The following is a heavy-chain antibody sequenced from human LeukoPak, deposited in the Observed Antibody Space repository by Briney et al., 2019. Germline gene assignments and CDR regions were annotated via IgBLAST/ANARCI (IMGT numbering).Heavy chain of an antibody. D-gene: IGHD3-22*01. V-gene: IGHV3-48*03. J-gene: IGHJ4*02. CDR3: AKTAAYYYDSSGYVLDY. CDR1: GFIFSSYE. Sequence: PGGSLRLSCVASGFIFSSYEMNWVRQAPGKGLEWVSFISGSDGTIYYADSVKGRFTISRDNAKKSVYLQMNSLRAEDTAVYYCAKTAAYYYDSSGYVLDYWGQGTLVTVSS. CDR2: ISGSDGTI.